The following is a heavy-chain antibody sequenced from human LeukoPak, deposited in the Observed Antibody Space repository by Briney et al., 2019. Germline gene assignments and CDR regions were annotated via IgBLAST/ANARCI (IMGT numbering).Heavy chain of an antibody. CDR3: GSGKYSSGRSRYYYYYMDV. Sequence: PSETLSLTCTVSGGSISSYYWSWIRQPAGKGLEWIGRIYTSGSTNYNPSLKSRVTMSVDTSKNQFSLKLSSVTAADTAVYYCGSGKYSSGRSRYYYYYMDVWGKGTTVTVSS. CDR1: GGSISSYY. J-gene: IGHJ6*03. V-gene: IGHV4-4*07. D-gene: IGHD6-19*01. CDR2: IYTSGST.